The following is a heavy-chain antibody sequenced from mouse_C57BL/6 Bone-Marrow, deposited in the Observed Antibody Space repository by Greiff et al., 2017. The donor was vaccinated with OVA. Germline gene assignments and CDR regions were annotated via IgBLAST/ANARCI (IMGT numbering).Heavy chain of an antibody. J-gene: IGHJ2*01. CDR3: ARWRIYYGSSLYYFDY. CDR2: IYPRDGST. V-gene: IGHV1-78*01. Sequence: QVQLKESDAELVKPGASVKISCKVSGYTFTDHTIHWMKQRPEQGLEWIGYIYPRDGSTKYNEKFKGKATLTADKSSSTAYMQLNSLTSEDSAVYFCARWRIYYGSSLYYFDYWGQGTTLTVSS. D-gene: IGHD1-1*01. CDR1: GYTFTDHT.